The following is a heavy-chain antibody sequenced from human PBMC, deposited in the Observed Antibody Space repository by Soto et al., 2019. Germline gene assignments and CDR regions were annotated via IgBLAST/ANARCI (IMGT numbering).Heavy chain of an antibody. J-gene: IGHJ6*02. CDR3: ASSPGDNWNHYPDYYYVMEV. Sequence: ASVKVSCKASGYTFTGYYLHWVRQAPGQGLEWMGWINPNSGGTNYAQKFQGWVTMTRDTSISTAYMELSRLRSDDTAVYYCASSPGDNWNHYPDYYYVMEVWGQGTTVTVTS. CDR1: GYTFTGYY. CDR2: INPNSGGT. D-gene: IGHD1-20*01. V-gene: IGHV1-2*04.